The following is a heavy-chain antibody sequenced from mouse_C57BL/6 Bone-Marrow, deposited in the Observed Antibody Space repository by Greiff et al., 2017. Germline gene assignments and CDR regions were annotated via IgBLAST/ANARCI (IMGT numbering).Heavy chain of an antibody. V-gene: IGHV5-6*01. D-gene: IGHD1-1*01. CDR2: ISSGGSYT. Sequence: EVKLVESGGDLVKPGGSLKLSCAASGFTFSSYGMSWVRQTPDKRLEWVATISSGGSYTYYPDSVKGRFTISRDNAKNTLYLQMSSLKSEDTAMYYCARLGYYYGSSLAYWGQGTLVTVSA. CDR3: ARLGYYYGSSLAY. J-gene: IGHJ3*01. CDR1: GFTFSSYG.